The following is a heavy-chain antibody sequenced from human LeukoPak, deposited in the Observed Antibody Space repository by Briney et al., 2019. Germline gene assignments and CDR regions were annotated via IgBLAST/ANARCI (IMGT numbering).Heavy chain of an antibody. J-gene: IGHJ6*03. CDR3: ARKPGGYYYYYMDV. Sequence: SETLSLTCAVYGGSFSGYYWSWIRQPPGKGLEWIGEINHSGSTNYNPSLKSRVTISVDTSKNQFSLKLSSVTAADTAVYYCARKPGGYYYYYMDVWGKGTTVAVSS. V-gene: IGHV4-34*01. CDR1: GGSFSGYY. D-gene: IGHD1-14*01. CDR2: INHSGST.